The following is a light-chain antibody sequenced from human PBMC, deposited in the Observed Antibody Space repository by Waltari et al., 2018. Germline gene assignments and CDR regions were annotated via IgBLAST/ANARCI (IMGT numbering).Light chain of an antibody. V-gene: IGLV1-44*01. CDR1: RSNIGSNI. J-gene: IGLJ3*02. CDR3: AAWDDSLNGWV. CDR2: SNN. Sequence: QSVLTQPPSASGTPGQRVTISCSGSRSNIGSNIVNWYQQFPGTAPKLLSYSNNQRPSGVPDRFSGSKSGTSGSLAISGLRSEDEADYFCAAWDDSLNGWVFGGGTKLTVL.